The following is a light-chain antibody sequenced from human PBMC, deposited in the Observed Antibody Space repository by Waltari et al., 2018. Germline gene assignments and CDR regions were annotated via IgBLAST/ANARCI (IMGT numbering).Light chain of an antibody. CDR3: SSYAGSNRVI. CDR1: RSDVGGYDY. V-gene: IGLV2-8*01. Sequence: QSALTQPPSASGSPGQSVTIPCTGTRSDVGGYDYVSWYQQPPGKAPKLMIYEIKKPPSGVPNRFSGSRSGNTASLTVSGLRPEDEADYYCSSYAGSNRVIFGGGTKLTVL. J-gene: IGLJ2*01. CDR2: EIK.